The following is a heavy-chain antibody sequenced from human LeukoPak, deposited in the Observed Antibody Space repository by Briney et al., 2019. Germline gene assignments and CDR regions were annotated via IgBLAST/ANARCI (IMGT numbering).Heavy chain of an antibody. D-gene: IGHD3-22*01. V-gene: IGHV3-23*01. CDR3: AKGQNYYDSSGYYPPHIYFDY. CDR2: ISGSGGST. CDR1: GFTFSSYA. J-gene: IGHJ4*02. Sequence: GGSLRLSCAASGFTFSSYAMSWVRQAPGKGLEWVSAISGSGGSTYYADSVKGRFTISRDNSKNTLYLQMNNLRAEDTAVYYCAKGQNYYDSSGYYPPHIYFDYWGQGTLVTVSS.